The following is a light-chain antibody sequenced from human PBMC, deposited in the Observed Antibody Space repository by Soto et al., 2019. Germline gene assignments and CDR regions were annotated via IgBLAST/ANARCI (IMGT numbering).Light chain of an antibody. CDR1: SSDVGGYHY. J-gene: IGLJ2*01. Sequence: QSVLTQPASVSGSPGQSITISCTGTSSDVGGYHYVSWYQQHPGKAPKLMIYEVSNRPSGVSNRFSGSKSGNTASLTISVLQAEDEADYYCSSYTSSSTLVFGGGTKLTVL. V-gene: IGLV2-14*01. CDR2: EVS. CDR3: SSYTSSSTLV.